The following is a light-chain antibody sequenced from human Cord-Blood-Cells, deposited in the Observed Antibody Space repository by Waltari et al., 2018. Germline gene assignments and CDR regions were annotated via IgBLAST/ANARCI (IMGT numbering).Light chain of an antibody. Sequence: IVSTQSPGTLPLSPGERATLSCRASQSVSSSYLAWYQQKPGQAPRLLIYGASSRATGIPDRFSGSGSGTDFTLTISRLEPEDFAVYYCQQYGSSPQTFGQGTKLEIK. CDR3: QQYGSSPQT. J-gene: IGKJ2*01. V-gene: IGKV3-20*01. CDR2: GAS. CDR1: QSVSSSY.